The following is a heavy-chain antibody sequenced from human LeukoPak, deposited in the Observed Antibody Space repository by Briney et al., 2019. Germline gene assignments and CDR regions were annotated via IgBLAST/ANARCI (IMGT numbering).Heavy chain of an antibody. CDR1: GFTFSSYS. D-gene: IGHD3-22*01. CDR2: ISSSSSYI. Sequence: GGSLRLSCAASGFTFSSYSMNWVRQAPGKGLEWVASISSSSSYIYYADSMKRRFTIAKNNAKNLLHLQMNVLRAEATAVYYCARDWPEYYYDSSGYYPDYWGQGTLVTVSS. CDR3: ARDWPEYYYDSSGYYPDY. V-gene: IGHV3-21*01. J-gene: IGHJ4*02.